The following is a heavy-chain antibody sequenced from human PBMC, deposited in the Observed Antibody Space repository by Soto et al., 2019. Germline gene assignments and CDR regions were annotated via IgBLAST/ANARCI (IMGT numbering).Heavy chain of an antibody. Sequence: EVQLLESGGGLVQPGGSLRLSCAASGFTFSSYAMSWVRQAPGRGLEWVAAISGSGGTTYYGDSVRGRFTVSRDNSRDTLYLQMISLRADDTALYYCARNCGGDCYTNFDYWGQGTLVTVSS. J-gene: IGHJ4*02. V-gene: IGHV3-23*01. CDR1: GFTFSSYA. D-gene: IGHD2-21*02. CDR3: ARNCGGDCYTNFDY. CDR2: ISGSGGTT.